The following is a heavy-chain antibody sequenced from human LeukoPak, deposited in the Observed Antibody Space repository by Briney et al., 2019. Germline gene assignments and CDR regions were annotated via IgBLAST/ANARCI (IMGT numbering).Heavy chain of an antibody. J-gene: IGHJ3*02. D-gene: IGHD3-22*01. V-gene: IGHV1-2*02. CDR3: ALLVTMIVVVPAAFDI. CDR1: GYTFTGYY. CDR2: INPNSGGT. Sequence: GASVKVSCKASGYTFTGYYMHWVRQAPGQGLEWMGWINPNSGGTNYAQKFQGRVTMTRDTSISTAYMELSRLRSDDTAVYYCALLVTMIVVVPAAFDIWGQGTMVTVSS.